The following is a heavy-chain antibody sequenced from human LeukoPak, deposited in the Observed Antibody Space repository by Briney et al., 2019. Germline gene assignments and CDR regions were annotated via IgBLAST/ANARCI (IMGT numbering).Heavy chain of an antibody. CDR3: ANDLVGATMAGY. V-gene: IGHV3-23*01. CDR2: ISGSGGST. Sequence: PGGSLRLSCAASGFTFSSYAMSWVRQAPGKGLEWVSGISGSGGSTYYADSVKGRFTISRDNSKNTLYLQMNSLRAEDTAVYYCANDLVGATMAGYWGQGTLVTVSS. D-gene: IGHD1-26*01. J-gene: IGHJ4*02. CDR1: GFTFSSYA.